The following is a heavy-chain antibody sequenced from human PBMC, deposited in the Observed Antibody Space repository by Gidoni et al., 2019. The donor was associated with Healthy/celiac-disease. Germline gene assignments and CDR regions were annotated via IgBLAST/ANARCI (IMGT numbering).Heavy chain of an antibody. V-gene: IGHV1-69*01. CDR3: ARGVVTMIVGGVYYYGMDV. CDR2: IIPIFGTA. CDR1: GGTFSSYA. D-gene: IGHD3-22*01. Sequence: QLQLVQSGAEVQKPGSSVKVSCKASGGTFSSYAISWVRQAPGQGLEWMGGIIPIFGTATYAQKFQGRVTITADESTRTAYMELSSLRSEDTAVYYWARGVVTMIVGGVYYYGMDVWGQGTTVTVSS. J-gene: IGHJ6*02.